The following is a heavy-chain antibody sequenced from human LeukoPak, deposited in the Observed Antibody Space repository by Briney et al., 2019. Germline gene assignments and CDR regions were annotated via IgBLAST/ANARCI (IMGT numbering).Heavy chain of an antibody. J-gene: IGHJ4*02. CDR2: ISGSGATI. CDR3: AKRGGGSYSYNY. D-gene: IGHD1-26*01. Sequence: GRSLRLSCVASDFTFSNYAMSWVRQAPGKGLEWVSVISGSGATIYYADSVKGRFTISRDNSKNTLFLQMNSLRAEDTAVYFCAKRGGGSYSYNYWGQGTLVTVSS. V-gene: IGHV3-23*01. CDR1: DFTFSNYA.